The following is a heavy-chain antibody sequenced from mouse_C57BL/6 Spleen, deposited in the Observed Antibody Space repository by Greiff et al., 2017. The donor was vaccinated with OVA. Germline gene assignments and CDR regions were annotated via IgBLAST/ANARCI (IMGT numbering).Heavy chain of an antibody. Sequence: QVQLKQPGAELVKPGASVKLSCKASGYTFTSYWMQWVKQRPGQGLEWIGEIDPSDSYTNYNQKFKGKATLTVDTSSSTAYMQLSSLTSEDSAVYYCARPYGNYPYAMDYWGQGTSVTVSS. V-gene: IGHV1-50*01. CDR2: IDPSDSYT. D-gene: IGHD2-1*01. CDR1: GYTFTSYW. CDR3: ARPYGNYPYAMDY. J-gene: IGHJ4*01.